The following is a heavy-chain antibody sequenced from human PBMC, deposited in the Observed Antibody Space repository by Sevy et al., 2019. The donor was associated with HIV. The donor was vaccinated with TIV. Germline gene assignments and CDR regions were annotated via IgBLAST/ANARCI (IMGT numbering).Heavy chain of an antibody. CDR2: IKQDGSDK. V-gene: IGHV3-7*01. J-gene: IGHJ4*02. D-gene: IGHD1-26*01. CDR1: GFTLSNYW. Sequence: GGSVRLSCAASGFTLSNYWMSWVRQAPGKGLEWVANIKQDGSDKYYVDSVKGRFTISRDNAKNSLYLQMNSLRAEDTAVYYCARDLFSGSYYENYWGQGTLVTVSS. CDR3: ARDLFSGSYYENY.